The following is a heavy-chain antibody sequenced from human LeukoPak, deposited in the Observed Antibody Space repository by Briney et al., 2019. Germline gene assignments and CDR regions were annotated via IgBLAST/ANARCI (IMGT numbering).Heavy chain of an antibody. J-gene: IGHJ4*02. CDR3: ARFSITIFHPDY. CDR1: GDTFSSYA. D-gene: IGHD3-3*01. CDR2: IIPIFGTA. V-gene: IGHV1-69*13. Sequence: SVKVSCKASGDTFSSYAISWVRQASGQGLEWMGGIIPIFGTANYAQKFQGRVTITADESTSTAYMELSSLRSEDTAVYYCARFSITIFHPDYWGQGTLVTVSS.